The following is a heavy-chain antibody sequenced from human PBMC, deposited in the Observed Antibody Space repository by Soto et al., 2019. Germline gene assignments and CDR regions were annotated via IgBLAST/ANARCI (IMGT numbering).Heavy chain of an antibody. D-gene: IGHD3-10*01. CDR2: IYYSGST. Sequence: PSETLSLTCTVSGGSISSSSCYWGWIRQPPGKGLEWIGSIYYSGSTYYNPSLKSRVTISVDTSKNQFSLKLSSVTAADTAVYYCARRPMVRGVINYFDYWGRGTMVTVYS. CDR3: ARRPMVRGVINYFDY. J-gene: IGHJ4*02. CDR1: GGSISSSSCY. V-gene: IGHV4-39*01.